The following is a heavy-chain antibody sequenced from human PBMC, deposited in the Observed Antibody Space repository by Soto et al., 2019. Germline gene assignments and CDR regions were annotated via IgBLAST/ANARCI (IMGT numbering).Heavy chain of an antibody. CDR3: ANDPGRGVVAAIRSLYREEAPRKYFQH. CDR2: ISGSGGST. Sequence: GGSLRLSCAASGFTFSSYAMSWVRQAPGKGLEWVSAISGSGGSTYYADSVKGRFTISRDNSKNTLDLQMNSLRAEDTAVYYRANDPGRGVVAAIRSLYREEAPRKYFQHWGQGTLVTVSS. D-gene: IGHD2-21*02. V-gene: IGHV3-23*01. CDR1: GFTFSSYA. J-gene: IGHJ1*01.